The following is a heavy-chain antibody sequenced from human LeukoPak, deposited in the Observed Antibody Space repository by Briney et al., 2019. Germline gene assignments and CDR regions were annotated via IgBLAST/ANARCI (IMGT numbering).Heavy chain of an antibody. CDR1: GFTFSSYS. Sequence: PGGSLRLSCAASGFTFSSYSMNWVRQAPGKGLEWMAVMSYDGSNKYYADSVKGRFTISRDNSKNTLYLQMNSLRAEDTAVYYCARDWSSKYPFYYGMDVWGQGTTVTVSS. CDR2: MSYDGSNK. V-gene: IGHV3-30*03. CDR3: ARDWSSKYPFYYGMDV. J-gene: IGHJ6*02. D-gene: IGHD4-11*01.